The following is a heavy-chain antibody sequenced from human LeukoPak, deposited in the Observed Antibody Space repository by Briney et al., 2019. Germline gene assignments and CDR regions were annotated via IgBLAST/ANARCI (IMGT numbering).Heavy chain of an antibody. Sequence: ASVKVSCKASGYTFTGYYMHWVRQAPGQGLEWMGWINPNSGGTNYVQKFQGWVTMTRDTSISTAYMELSRLRSDDTAVYYCAREAYCSSTSCHEGANAFDIWGQGTMVTVSS. CDR1: GYTFTGYY. CDR2: INPNSGGT. D-gene: IGHD2-2*01. V-gene: IGHV1-2*04. J-gene: IGHJ3*02. CDR3: AREAYCSSTSCHEGANAFDI.